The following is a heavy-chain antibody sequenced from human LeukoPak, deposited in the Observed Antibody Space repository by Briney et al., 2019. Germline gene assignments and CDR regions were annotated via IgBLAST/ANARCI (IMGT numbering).Heavy chain of an antibody. CDR3: AVPRYGSGSYYDEDYFDY. Sequence: SSVKVSCKASGGTFSSYAISWVRQAPGQGLEWMGGIIPIFGTANYAQKFQGRVTITTDESTSTAYMELNSLRSEDTAVYYCAVPRYGSGSYYDEDYFDYWGQGTLVTVSS. J-gene: IGHJ4*02. CDR2: IIPIFGTA. CDR1: GGTFSSYA. D-gene: IGHD3-10*01. V-gene: IGHV1-69*05.